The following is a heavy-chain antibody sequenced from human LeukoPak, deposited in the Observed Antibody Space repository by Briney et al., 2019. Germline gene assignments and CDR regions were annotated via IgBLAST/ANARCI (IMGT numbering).Heavy chain of an antibody. D-gene: IGHD2-2*01. CDR1: GFTFGPYG. CDR3: ARCFCSSTSCFPGDECYFDY. Sequence: QPGGSLRLSCAASGFTFGPYGMHWVRQTPGKGLEWVALIWSDGNNKYYADSVKGRFTISRDNSKNTLYLQMNSLRAEDTAVYYCARCFCSSTSCFPGDECYFDYWGQGTLVTVSS. J-gene: IGHJ4*02. V-gene: IGHV3-33*01. CDR2: IWSDGNNK.